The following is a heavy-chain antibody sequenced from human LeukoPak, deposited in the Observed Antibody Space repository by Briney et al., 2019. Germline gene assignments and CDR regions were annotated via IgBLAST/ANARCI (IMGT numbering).Heavy chain of an antibody. CDR2: IIPILGIA. Sequence: ASVKVSCKASGGTFSSYAISWVRQAPGQGLEWMGRIIPILGIANYAQKFQGRVTITADKSTSTAYMELSSLRSEDTAVYYCARADYDSSGYYSDYWGQGTPVTVSS. CDR3: ARADYDSSGYYSDY. CDR1: GGTFSSYA. D-gene: IGHD3-22*01. J-gene: IGHJ4*02. V-gene: IGHV1-69*04.